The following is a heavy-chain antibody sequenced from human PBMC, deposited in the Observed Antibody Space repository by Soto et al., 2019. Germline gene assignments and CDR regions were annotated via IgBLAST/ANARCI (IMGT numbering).Heavy chain of an antibody. V-gene: IGHV3-7*01. CDR3: ARMGLWEKLTDL. D-gene: IGHD1-26*01. CDR2: LKRDGSEK. J-gene: IGHJ4*02. CDR1: GFTFGLYW. Sequence: HPGGSLRLSCAASGFTFGLYWMGWVRQAPGKGLEWVANLKRDGSEKYFLDSVKGRFTMSRDNAKNSFYLHMNNLRAEDTAVYFCARMGLWEKLTDLWGQGTSVTVSS.